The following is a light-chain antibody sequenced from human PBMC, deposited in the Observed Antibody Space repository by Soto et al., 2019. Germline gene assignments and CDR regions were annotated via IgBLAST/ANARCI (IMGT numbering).Light chain of an antibody. CDR3: QQAYNYPVT. Sequence: AIQMTQSPSSLSASVGDRVTITCRASQGIRNDLGWYQQKPGKAPKLLIYAASSLQSGVPSRFSGSGSGTDFTLPISSLQPEDFATYYWQQAYNYPVTFCQGTKVEIK. CDR2: AAS. J-gene: IGKJ1*01. V-gene: IGKV1-6*01. CDR1: QGIRND.